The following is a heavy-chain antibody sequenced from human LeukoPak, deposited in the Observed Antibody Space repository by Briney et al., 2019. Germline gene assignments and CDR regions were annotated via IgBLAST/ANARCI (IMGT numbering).Heavy chain of an antibody. CDR3: VLYYYEPDAFDI. CDR2: ISAYNGNT. CDR1: GYTFTSYG. V-gene: IGHV1-18*01. J-gene: IGHJ3*02. D-gene: IGHD3-22*01. Sequence: ASVKVSCKASGYTFTSYGISWVRQAPGQGLEWMGWISAYNGNTNYAQKLQGRVTMTTDTSTSTAYMELRSLRSDDTAVYYCVLYYYEPDAFDILGQGTMVTVS.